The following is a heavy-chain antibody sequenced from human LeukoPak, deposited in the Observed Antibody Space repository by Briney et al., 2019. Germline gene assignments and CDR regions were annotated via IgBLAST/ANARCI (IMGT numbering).Heavy chain of an antibody. V-gene: IGHV3-23*01. CDR3: AKRGVVIRVILVGFHKEAYYFDS. CDR2: ISDSGGST. J-gene: IGHJ4*02. CDR1: GITLSNYG. D-gene: IGHD3-22*01. Sequence: GGSLRLSCAVSGITLSNYGMSWVRQAPGKGLEWVAGISDSGGSTNYADSVKGRFTISRDNRKNTLYLQMNSLRAEDMAVYFCAKRGVVIRVILVGFHKEAYYFDSWGQGALVTVSS.